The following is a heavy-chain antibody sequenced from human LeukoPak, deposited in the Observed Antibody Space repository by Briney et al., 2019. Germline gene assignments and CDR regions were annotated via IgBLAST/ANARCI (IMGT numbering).Heavy chain of an antibody. CDR3: ARGGAYNWNSEADYFDY. CDR2: INPNSGGT. J-gene: IGHJ4*02. Sequence: GASVKVSCKASGYTFTGYYMHWVRQAPGQGLEWMGWINPNSGGTNYAQKFQGRVTMTRDTSISTAYMELSRLGSDDTAVYYCARGGAYNWNSEADYFDYWGQGTLVTVSS. D-gene: IGHD1-7*01. V-gene: IGHV1-2*02. CDR1: GYTFTGYY.